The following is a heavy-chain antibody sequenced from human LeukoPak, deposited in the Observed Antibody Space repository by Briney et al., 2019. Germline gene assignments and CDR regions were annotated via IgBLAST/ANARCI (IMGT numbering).Heavy chain of an antibody. D-gene: IGHD3-3*01. CDR2: IYYSGST. Sequence: SETLSLTCTVSGGSISSYYWSWIRQPPGKGLEWIGYIYYSGSTNYYPSLKSRVTISVDTSKNQFSLKLSSVTAADTAVYYCARHSPTIFGVAIFFDYWGQGTLVTVSS. V-gene: IGHV4-59*08. CDR1: GGSISSYY. J-gene: IGHJ4*02. CDR3: ARHSPTIFGVAIFFDY.